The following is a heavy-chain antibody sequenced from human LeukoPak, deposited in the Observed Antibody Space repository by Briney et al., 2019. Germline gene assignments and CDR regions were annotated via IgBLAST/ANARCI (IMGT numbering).Heavy chain of an antibody. CDR1: GGTFSSYA. CDR3: ARGYSSPVPNFDY. Sequence: SVKVSCKASGGTFSSYAISWVRQAPGQGLEWMGGIIPIFGTANYAQKFQGRVTMTRDTSITTAYMELPGLTSDDTAVYYCARGYSSPVPNFDYWGQGTLVTVSS. CDR2: IIPIFGTA. V-gene: IGHV1-69*05. J-gene: IGHJ4*02. D-gene: IGHD6-13*01.